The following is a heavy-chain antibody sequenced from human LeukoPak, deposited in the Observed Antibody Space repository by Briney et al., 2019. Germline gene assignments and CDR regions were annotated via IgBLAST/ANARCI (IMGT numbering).Heavy chain of an antibody. D-gene: IGHD3-9*01. CDR1: GGSVSSGSYY. Sequence: PSEILSLTCTVSGGSVSSGSYYWSWIRQPPGKGLEWIGYIYYSGSTNYNPSLKSRVTISVDTSKNQFSLKLSSVTAADTAVYYCASGETRHYDILTGHFDYWGQGTLVTVSS. V-gene: IGHV4-61*01. J-gene: IGHJ4*02. CDR2: IYYSGST. CDR3: ASGETRHYDILTGHFDY.